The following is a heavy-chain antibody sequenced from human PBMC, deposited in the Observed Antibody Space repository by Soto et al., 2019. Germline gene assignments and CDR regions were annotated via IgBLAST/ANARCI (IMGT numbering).Heavy chain of an antibody. CDR2: IYWDDDK. CDR3: AHRPSYCSGGSCYSGFDY. D-gene: IGHD2-15*01. Sequence: QITLKESGPTLVKPTQTLTLTCTFSGFSLSTSGVGVGWIRQPPGKALEWLALIYWDDDKRYSQALKSRLTITTDTSKNQVVLTMPHMDPVDTATYYCAHRPSYCSGGSCYSGFDYWGQGTLVTVSS. CDR1: GFSLSTSGVG. J-gene: IGHJ4*02. V-gene: IGHV2-5*02.